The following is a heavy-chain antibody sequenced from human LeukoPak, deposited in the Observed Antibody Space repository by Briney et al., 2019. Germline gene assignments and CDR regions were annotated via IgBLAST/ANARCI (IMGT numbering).Heavy chain of an antibody. Sequence: SETLSLTRTVSGDSISSYYWNWIRQPPGKGLEWIGYIYYSGSTNYNPSLKSRVTISVDTSKNQFSLKLSSVTAADTAVYYCARHDYGDYGGLDPWGQGTLVTVST. J-gene: IGHJ5*02. CDR2: IYYSGST. D-gene: IGHD4-17*01. CDR3: ARHDYGDYGGLDP. V-gene: IGHV4-59*01. CDR1: GDSISSYY.